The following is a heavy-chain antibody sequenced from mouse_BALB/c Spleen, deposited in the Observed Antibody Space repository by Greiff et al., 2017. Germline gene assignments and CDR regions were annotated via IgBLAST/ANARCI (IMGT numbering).Heavy chain of an antibody. Sequence: QLQQSGPELEEPGASVKISLKASGYSFTGYNMNWVNQSNGKSLEWIGNIDPYYGGTSYNHKFKGKATLTSDKSSSTAYMPLSCLTSEDSAVYYCARSLYYSSSYGAMDCGGKGTSVTVSS. CDR2: IDPYYGGT. V-gene: IGHV1S135*01. CDR3: ARSLYYSSSYGAMDC. D-gene: IGHD1-1*01. CDR1: GYSFTGYN. J-gene: IGHJ4*01.